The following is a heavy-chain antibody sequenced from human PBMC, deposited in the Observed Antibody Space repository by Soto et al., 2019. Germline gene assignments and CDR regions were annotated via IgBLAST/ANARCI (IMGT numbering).Heavy chain of an antibody. Sequence: SETLSLTCAVYGGSFSGYYWSWIRQPPGKGLEWIGEINHSGSTNYNPSLKSRVTISVDTSKNQFSLKLSSVTAADTAVYYCARGVVVAATSFDYWGQGTLVTSPQ. CDR1: GGSFSGYY. D-gene: IGHD2-15*01. CDR3: ARGVVVAATSFDY. J-gene: IGHJ4*02. CDR2: INHSGST. V-gene: IGHV4-34*01.